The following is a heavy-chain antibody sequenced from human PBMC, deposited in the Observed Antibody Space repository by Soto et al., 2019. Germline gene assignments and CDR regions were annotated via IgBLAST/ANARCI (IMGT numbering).Heavy chain of an antibody. J-gene: IGHJ4*02. CDR2: VIPIFGTA. CDR1: GGTFSSYA. V-gene: IGHV1-69*06. D-gene: IGHD1-7*01. CDR3: ARDVGYNWNYAGEENDY. Sequence: QVQLVQSGAEVKKPGSSVKVSCKASGGTFSSYAISWVRQAPGQGLEWMGGVIPIFGTANYAQKFQGRVTITADKSTSTAYMELSSLRSEDTAVYYCARDVGYNWNYAGEENDYWGQGTLVTVSS.